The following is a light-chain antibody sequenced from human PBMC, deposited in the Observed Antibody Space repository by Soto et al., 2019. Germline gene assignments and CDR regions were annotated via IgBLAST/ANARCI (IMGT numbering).Light chain of an antibody. V-gene: IGKV3-15*01. J-gene: IGKJ1*01. CDR2: GAS. CDR1: QTINNN. Sequence: EILLMQSPGTLSLSPGERATLSCRASQTINNNVAWYQLKDGQVPRLVIYGASTRATDIPARFSGSESGTECTITISSLQSEDGAEYHCQQYNNWTQTFGQGTKV. CDR3: QQYNNWTQT.